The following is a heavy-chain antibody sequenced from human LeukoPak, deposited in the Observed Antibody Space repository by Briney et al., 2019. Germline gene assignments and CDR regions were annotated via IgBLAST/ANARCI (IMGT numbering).Heavy chain of an antibody. D-gene: IGHD4-17*01. V-gene: IGHV3-7*01. J-gene: IGHJ5*02. Sequence: GGSLRLSCAASGFTFSSYWMSWVRQAPGKGLEWVANIKQDGSEKYYVDSVKGRFTISRDNAKNSLYLQMNSLRAEDTAVYYCARDADYGDYVSWFDPWGQGTLVTVSS. CDR2: IKQDGSEK. CDR1: GFTFSSYW. CDR3: ARDADYGDYVSWFDP.